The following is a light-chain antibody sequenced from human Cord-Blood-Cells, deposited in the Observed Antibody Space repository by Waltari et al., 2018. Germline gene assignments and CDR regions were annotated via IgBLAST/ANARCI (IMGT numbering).Light chain of an antibody. CDR3: QQYYSTPWT. Sequence: DIVMTQSPDSLAVSLGERATINCKSSQSVLYSSNNKNYLAWYQQKPGQPPKLLIYWASTLESGVPDRCSGSGSGTDFTLTISSRQAEDVAVYYCQQYYSTPWTFGQGTKVEIK. CDR1: QSVLYSSNNKNY. J-gene: IGKJ1*01. CDR2: WAS. V-gene: IGKV4-1*01.